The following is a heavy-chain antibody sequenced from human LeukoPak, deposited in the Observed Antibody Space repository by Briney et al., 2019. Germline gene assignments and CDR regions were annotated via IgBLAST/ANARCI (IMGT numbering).Heavy chain of an antibody. D-gene: IGHD2-2*01. Sequence: SETLSLTCTVSGGSLSSYYWSWIRQPPGKGLEWIGYIYYSGSTNYNHSLKSRVTISVDTSKNQFSLKLSSVTAADTAVYYCARGNCSSTSCSRYYYMDVWGKGTTVTVSS. CDR1: GGSLSSYY. CDR3: ARGNCSSTSCSRYYYMDV. J-gene: IGHJ6*03. CDR2: IYYSGST. V-gene: IGHV4-59*01.